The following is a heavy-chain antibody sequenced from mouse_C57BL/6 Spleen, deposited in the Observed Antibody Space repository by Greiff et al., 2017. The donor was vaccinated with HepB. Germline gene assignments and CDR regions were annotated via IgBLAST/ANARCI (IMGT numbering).Heavy chain of an antibody. CDR3: ARVITTVVKGENY. V-gene: IGHV1-54*01. J-gene: IGHJ2*01. D-gene: IGHD1-1*01. Sequence: QVQLQQSGAELVRPGTSVKVSCKASGYAFTNYLIEWVKQRPGQGLEWIGVINPGSGGTNYNEKFKGKATLTADKSSSTAYMQLSSLTSEDSAVYVCARVITTVVKGENYWGQGTTLTVSS. CDR1: GYAFTNYL. CDR2: INPGSGGT.